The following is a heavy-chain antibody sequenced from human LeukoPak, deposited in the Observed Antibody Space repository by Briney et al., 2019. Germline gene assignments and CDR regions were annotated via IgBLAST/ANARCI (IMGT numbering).Heavy chain of an antibody. CDR3: ARERGIAAAGPIDP. CDR2: IYYSGST. Sequence: SETLSLTCTVSGGSISSYYWSWIRQPPGKGLEWIGYIYYSGSTNYNPSLKSRVTISVDTSKIQFSLKLSSVTAADTAVYYCARERGIAAAGPIDPWGQGTLVTVSS. J-gene: IGHJ5*02. CDR1: GGSISSYY. D-gene: IGHD6-13*01. V-gene: IGHV4-59*01.